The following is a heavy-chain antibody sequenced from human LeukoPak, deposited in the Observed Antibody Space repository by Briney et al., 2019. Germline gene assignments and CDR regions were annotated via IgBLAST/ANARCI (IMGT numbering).Heavy chain of an antibody. D-gene: IGHD3-10*01. CDR3: ARWAGGSPDAFDI. Sequence: AAARVSCKASGYTFCVSGVCWVRAAPGQGVGWVSWICAYNGITNYAQMLQGRVTMTKDTSTSTAYMELRSLRSDDTAVYYCARWAGGSPDAFDIWGRGTMVTVSS. J-gene: IGHJ3*02. CDR1: GYTFCVSG. CDR2: ICAYNGIT. V-gene: IGHV1-18*01.